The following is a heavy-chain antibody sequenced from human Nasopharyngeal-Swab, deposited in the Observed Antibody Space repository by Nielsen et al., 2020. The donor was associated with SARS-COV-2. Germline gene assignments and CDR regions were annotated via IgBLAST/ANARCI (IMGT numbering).Heavy chain of an antibody. Sequence: GESLKISCPASGFTFSDYYMSWIRQAAGKGLEWVSYISSSSSYTNYADSVKGRFTISRDNAKNSLYLQMNSLRAEDTAVYYCARRLGSGWYQDYFDYWGQGTLVTVSS. D-gene: IGHD6-19*01. J-gene: IGHJ4*02. V-gene: IGHV3-11*06. CDR3: ARRLGSGWYQDYFDY. CDR1: GFTFSDYY. CDR2: ISSSSSYT.